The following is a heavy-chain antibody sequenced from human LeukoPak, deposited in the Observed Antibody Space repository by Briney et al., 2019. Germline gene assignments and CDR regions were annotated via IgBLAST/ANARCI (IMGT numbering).Heavy chain of an antibody. CDR1: GFTFSSYA. CDR3: ARGGVVVVAATPDWFDP. V-gene: IGHV3-30-3*01. J-gene: IGHJ5*02. CDR2: ISYDGSNK. D-gene: IGHD2-15*01. Sequence: GGSLRLSCAASGFTFSSYAMHWVRQAPGKGLEGVAVISYDGSNKYYADSVKGRFTISRDNSKNTLYLQMNSLRAEDTAVYYCARGGVVVVAATPDWFDPWGQGALVTVSS.